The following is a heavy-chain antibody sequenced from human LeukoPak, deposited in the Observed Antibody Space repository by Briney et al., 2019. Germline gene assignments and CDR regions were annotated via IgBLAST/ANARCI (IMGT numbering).Heavy chain of an antibody. J-gene: IGHJ4*02. D-gene: IGHD2-15*01. CDR1: GFTFSSYG. Sequence: PGGSLRLSSAASGFTFSSYGMHWVRQAPGKGLEWVAVISYDGSNKYYADSVKGRFTISRDNSKNTLYLQMNSLRAEDTAVYYCAKLTPSILNVENKQVTDYWGQGTLVTVSS. CDR3: AKLTPSILNVENKQVTDY. CDR2: ISYDGSNK. V-gene: IGHV3-30*18.